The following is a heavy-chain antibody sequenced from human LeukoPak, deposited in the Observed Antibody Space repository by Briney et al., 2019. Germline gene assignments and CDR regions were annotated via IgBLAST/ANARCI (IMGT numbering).Heavy chain of an antibody. Sequence: GGSLRLSCAASGFTFSSYWMHWVRQAPGKGLVWVSRINSDGSSTSYADSVKGRFTISRDNAKNTLYLQMNSLRAEDTAVYYCARDFDLPDSGYYFDYWGRGTLVTVSS. CDR2: INSDGSST. CDR1: GFTFSSYW. J-gene: IGHJ4*02. D-gene: IGHD5-12*01. CDR3: ARDFDLPDSGYYFDY. V-gene: IGHV3-74*01.